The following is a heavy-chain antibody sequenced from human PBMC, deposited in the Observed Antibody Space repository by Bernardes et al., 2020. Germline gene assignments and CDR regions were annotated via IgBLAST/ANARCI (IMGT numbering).Heavy chain of an antibody. J-gene: IGHJ5*02. CDR2: INHSGST. CDR1: GGSFSGYY. CDR3: ARALVRGGFDP. V-gene: IGHV4-34*01. D-gene: IGHD3-10*01. Sequence: SETLSLTCAVYGGSFSGYYWSWIRQPPGKGLEWIGEINHSGSTNYNPSLKSRVTISVDTSKNQFSLKLSSVTAADTAVYYCARALVRGGFDPWGQGTLVTVSS.